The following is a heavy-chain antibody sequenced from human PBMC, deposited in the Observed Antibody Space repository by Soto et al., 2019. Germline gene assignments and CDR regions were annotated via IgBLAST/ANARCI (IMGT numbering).Heavy chain of an antibody. J-gene: IGHJ5*02. CDR3: ARFYSSPWFDP. Sequence: SEPLSLPWTVSCFYISSYYWSRIRQHPGKGLEWIGYIYYSGSTNYNPSLKSRVTISVDTSKNQFSLKLSSVTAADTAVYYCARFYSSPWFDPWGQGTLVTVSS. CDR2: IYYSGST. CDR1: CFYISSYY. V-gene: IGHV4-59*01. D-gene: IGHD6-13*01.